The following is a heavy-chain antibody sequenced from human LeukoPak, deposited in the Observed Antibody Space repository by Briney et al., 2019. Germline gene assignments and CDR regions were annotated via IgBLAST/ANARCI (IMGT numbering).Heavy chain of an antibody. Sequence: GGSLRLSCAASGFTFSSYAMHWVRQAPGKGLEWVAVISYDGSNKYYADSVKGRFTISRDNSKNTLYLQMNSLRAEDTAVYYCARDRVPGNPPLPYFYGMDVWGQGTTVTVSS. CDR1: GFTFSSYA. J-gene: IGHJ6*02. V-gene: IGHV3-30-3*01. D-gene: IGHD1-14*01. CDR3: ARDRVPGNPPLPYFYGMDV. CDR2: ISYDGSNK.